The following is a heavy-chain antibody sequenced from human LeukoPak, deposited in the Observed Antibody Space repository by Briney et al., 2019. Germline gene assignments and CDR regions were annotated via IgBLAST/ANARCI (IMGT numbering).Heavy chain of an antibody. D-gene: IGHD5-24*01. CDR3: ARERDGRFFDY. J-gene: IGHJ4*02. CDR1: GLTFRSYW. Sequence: GGALRLSCAVSGLTFRSYWMSWVRQAPGKGLEWVANINQEGSEKYFVDSVRGRFTISRDNAKNSLHLQVNTLRAEDTAVYYCARERDGRFFDYWGQGPLVTVSS. CDR2: INQEGSEK. V-gene: IGHV3-7*01.